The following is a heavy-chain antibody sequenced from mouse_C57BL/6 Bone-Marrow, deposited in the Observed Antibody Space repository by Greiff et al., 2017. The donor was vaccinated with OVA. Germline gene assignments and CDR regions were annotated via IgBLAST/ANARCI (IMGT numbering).Heavy chain of an antibody. V-gene: IGHV1-18*01. CDR1: GYTFTDYN. Sequence: VQLKESGPELVKPGASVKIPCKASGYTFTDYNMDWVKQSHGKSLEWIGDINPNNGGTIYNQKFKGKATLTVDKSSSTAYMELRSLTSEDTAVYYCARWNSNYGSYYAMDYWGQGTSVTVSS. CDR3: ARWNSNYGSYYAMDY. D-gene: IGHD2-5*01. J-gene: IGHJ4*01. CDR2: INPNNGGT.